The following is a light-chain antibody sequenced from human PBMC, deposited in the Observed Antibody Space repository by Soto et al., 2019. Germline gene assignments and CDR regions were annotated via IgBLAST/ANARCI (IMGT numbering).Light chain of an antibody. CDR1: QSVSSSS. J-gene: IGKJ4*01. CDR3: QQYGSSSLT. CDR2: GAS. Sequence: EIVLTQSPGTLSLSPGERATLSCRASQSVSSSSLAWYQQKPGQAPRLVIYGASSRATGIPDRFSGSGSGTDFTLTISRLEPEDVAVYYCQQYGSSSLTFGGGTKVEIK. V-gene: IGKV3-20*01.